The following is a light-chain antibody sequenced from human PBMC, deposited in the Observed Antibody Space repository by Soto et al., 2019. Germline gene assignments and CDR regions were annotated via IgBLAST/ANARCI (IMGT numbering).Light chain of an antibody. V-gene: IGLV2-14*01. CDR3: SSYTSSSTGV. Sequence: QLVLTQPASVSGSPGQSITISCTGTSSDVGGYNYVSWYQQHPGKAPKLMIYDVSNRPSGVSNRFSGSKSGNTASLTISGLQAEDEADYYCSSYTSSSTGVFGGGTKVTVL. CDR1: SSDVGGYNY. J-gene: IGLJ2*01. CDR2: DVS.